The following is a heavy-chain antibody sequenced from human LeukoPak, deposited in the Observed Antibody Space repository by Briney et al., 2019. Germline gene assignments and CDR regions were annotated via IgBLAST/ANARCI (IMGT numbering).Heavy chain of an antibody. CDR3: ARVSGSWIDY. CDR1: GDSVSSDSAA. V-gene: IGHV6-1*01. D-gene: IGHD6-13*01. CDR2: TYYRSRWYN. Sequence: SQTLSPTCDISGDSVSSDSAAWNWIRQTPSRGLEWLGRTYYRSRWYNDYALSVKSRITINPDTSKNQFSLQLNSVTPEDTAVYYCARVSGSWIDYWGQGTLVTVSS. J-gene: IGHJ4*02.